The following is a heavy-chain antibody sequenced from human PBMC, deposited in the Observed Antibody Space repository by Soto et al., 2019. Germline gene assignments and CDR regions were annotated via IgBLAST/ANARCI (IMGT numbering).Heavy chain of an antibody. D-gene: IGHD6-6*01. CDR1: GYSFTSYW. CDR3: ARVDSSSSWGVAAFDI. J-gene: IGHJ3*02. Sequence: PGESLKISCKGSGYSFTSYWIGWVRQMPGKGLEWMGIIYPGDSDTRYSPSFQGQVTISADKSISTAYLQWSSLKASDTAMYYCARVDSSSSWGVAAFDIWGQGTMVTVS. V-gene: IGHV5-51*01. CDR2: IYPGDSDT.